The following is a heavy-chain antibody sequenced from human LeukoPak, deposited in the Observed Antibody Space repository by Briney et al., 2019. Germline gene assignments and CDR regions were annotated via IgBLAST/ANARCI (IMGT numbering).Heavy chain of an antibody. Sequence: SETLSPTCTVSGDSINGFYWSWIRQPPGKGLEWIGSIYYSGSTYYNPSLKSRVTISVDTSKNQFSLKLSSVTAADTAVYYCARLGKGYYYDSSGYYRPAAFDIRGQGTMVTVSS. CDR1: GDSINGFY. J-gene: IGHJ3*02. CDR3: ARLGKGYYYDSSGYYRPAAFDI. V-gene: IGHV4-39*01. D-gene: IGHD3-22*01. CDR2: IYYSGST.